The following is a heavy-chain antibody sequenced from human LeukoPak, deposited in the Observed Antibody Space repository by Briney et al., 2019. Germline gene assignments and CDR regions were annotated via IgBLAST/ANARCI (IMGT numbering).Heavy chain of an antibody. CDR3: AHSSDYQQY. CDR1: GGSFSGYY. CDR2: INHSGST. V-gene: IGHV4-34*01. D-gene: IGHD3-22*01. Sequence: PSETLSLTCAVYGGSFSGYYWNCFRQPPGKGLEWIGEINHSGSTNYNPSLKSRVTISVDTSKNQVSLKLSSVTAADTAVYYCAHSSDYQQYWGQGTLVTVSS. J-gene: IGHJ1*01.